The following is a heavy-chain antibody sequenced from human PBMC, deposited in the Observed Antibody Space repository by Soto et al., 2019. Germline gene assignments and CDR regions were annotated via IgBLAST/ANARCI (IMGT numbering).Heavy chain of an antibody. CDR1: GFTFSSYA. Sequence: GGSLRLSCAASGFTFSSYAMSWVRQAPGKGLEWVSAISGSGGSTYYADSVKGRFTISRDNSKNTLYLQMNSLRAEDTAVYYCAKGYCSGGSCYSDNWFDPWGQGTLVTVSS. J-gene: IGHJ5*02. CDR3: AKGYCSGGSCYSDNWFDP. CDR2: ISGSGGST. D-gene: IGHD2-15*01. V-gene: IGHV3-23*01.